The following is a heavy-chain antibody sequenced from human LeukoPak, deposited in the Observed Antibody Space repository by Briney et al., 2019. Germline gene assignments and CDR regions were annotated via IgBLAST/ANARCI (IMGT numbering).Heavy chain of an antibody. Sequence: GGSLRLSCAASGFTFSNAWMSWVRQAPGKGLEWVGRIKSKPDGGTTDYTAPVNGRFIISRDDSKNKVDLQMNSLKSEDTAVYYCARTLGDWGQGTLVTVSS. V-gene: IGHV3-15*01. CDR3: ARTLGD. CDR1: GFTFSNAW. J-gene: IGHJ4*02. D-gene: IGHD1-26*01. CDR2: IKSKPDGGTT.